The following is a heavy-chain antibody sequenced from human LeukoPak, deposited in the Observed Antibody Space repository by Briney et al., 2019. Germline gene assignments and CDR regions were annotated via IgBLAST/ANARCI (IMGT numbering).Heavy chain of an antibody. J-gene: IGHJ4*02. D-gene: IGHD6-13*01. V-gene: IGHV4-34*01. Sequence: PSETLSLTCAVYGGSFSGYYWSWIRQPPGKGLEWIGEINHSGSTNYNPSLKSRVTISVDTSKNQFSLKLSSVTAADTVVYYCARGGPIAAAPKSFDYWGQGTLVTVSS. CDR2: INHSGST. CDR3: ARGGPIAAAPKSFDY. CDR1: GGSFSGYY.